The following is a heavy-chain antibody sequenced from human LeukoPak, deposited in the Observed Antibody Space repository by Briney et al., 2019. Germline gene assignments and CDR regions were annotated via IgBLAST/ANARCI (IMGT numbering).Heavy chain of an antibody. CDR1: GFTFTGYY. Sequence: ASVKASCKASGFTFTGYYMHWVRQAPGQGLEWMGWINPNSGGTNYAQKFQGRVTMTRDTSISTAYMELSRLRSDDTAVYYCARDYYDSSGYYYFDYWGQGTLVTVSS. V-gene: IGHV1-2*02. CDR2: INPNSGGT. J-gene: IGHJ4*02. CDR3: ARDYYDSSGYYYFDY. D-gene: IGHD3-22*01.